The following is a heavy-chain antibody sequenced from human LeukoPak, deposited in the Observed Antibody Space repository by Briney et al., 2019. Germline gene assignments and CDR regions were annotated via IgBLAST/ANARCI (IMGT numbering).Heavy chain of an antibody. J-gene: IGHJ6*03. CDR2: INHNGST. D-gene: IGHD2-2*01. Sequence: SQTLSLTCAVYGGSFSGYYWSWIRQPPGKWLEWLGEINHNGSTNYKASLKSRVTISVDTSKNQFSLKLNSVTAADTAVYYCARHSSGYCSSTSCYGHYYYYMDVWGKGTTVTISS. CDR1: GGSFSGYY. V-gene: IGHV4-34*01. CDR3: ARHSSGYCSSTSCYGHYYYYMDV.